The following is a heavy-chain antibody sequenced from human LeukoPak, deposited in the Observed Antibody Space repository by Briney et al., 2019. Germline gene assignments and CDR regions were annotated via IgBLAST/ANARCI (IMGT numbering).Heavy chain of an antibody. CDR3: ARGVIAAATYAVDI. Sequence: RSGTLSLTCAVYGGSFSGYYWSWIRPPPGEGVEWVWEINHSGSTNNNPSLKSRVTISVATSKNQFSLKLSSVTAADTAVYYCARGVIAAATYAVDIWGQGTVVIVTS. D-gene: IGHD6-13*01. CDR1: GGSFSGYY. J-gene: IGHJ3*02. CDR2: INHSGST. V-gene: IGHV4-34*01.